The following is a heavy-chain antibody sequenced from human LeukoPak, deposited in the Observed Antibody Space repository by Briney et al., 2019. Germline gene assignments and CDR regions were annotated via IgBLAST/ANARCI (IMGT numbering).Heavy chain of an antibody. CDR2: IYYSGST. CDR3: ARLFEVVDAFDI. J-gene: IGHJ3*02. V-gene: IGHV4-59*01. Sequence: SETLSLTCTVSGGSISSYYWSWIRQPPGKGLEWIGYIYYSGSTNYNPSLNSRVTISVDASKNQFSLKLSSVTAADTAVYYSARLFEVVDAFDIWGQGTMVTVSS. D-gene: IGHD2-21*01. CDR1: GGSISSYY.